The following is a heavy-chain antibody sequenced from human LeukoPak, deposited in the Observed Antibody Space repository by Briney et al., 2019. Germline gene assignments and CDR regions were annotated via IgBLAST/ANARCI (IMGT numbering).Heavy chain of an antibody. CDR1: GYTFTGYY. J-gene: IGHJ3*02. D-gene: IGHD3-22*01. V-gene: IGHV1-2*02. Sequence: GASVKVSCKASGYTFTGYYMHWVRQAPGQGLEWMGWINPNSGGTNYAQKFQGRVTMTRDTSISTAYMELSRLRSDDTAVYYCARGDQGGTMIVPHEAFDIWGQGTMVTVSS. CDR3: ARGDQGGTMIVPHEAFDI. CDR2: INPNSGGT.